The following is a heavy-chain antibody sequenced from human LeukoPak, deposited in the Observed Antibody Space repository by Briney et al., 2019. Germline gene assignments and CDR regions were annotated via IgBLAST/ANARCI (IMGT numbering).Heavy chain of an antibody. CDR3: AKEGRSLQTY. Sequence: GGSLRLSCAASGFTFTNYWMTWVRQAPGKGLEWVANIKEDGTETYYVDSVKGRFTISRDNAKNSLYLQMNSLRVEDTAVYYCAKEGRSLQTYWGQGTLVTVSS. J-gene: IGHJ4*02. V-gene: IGHV3-7*03. CDR2: IKEDGTET. CDR1: GFTFTNYW. D-gene: IGHD5-24*01.